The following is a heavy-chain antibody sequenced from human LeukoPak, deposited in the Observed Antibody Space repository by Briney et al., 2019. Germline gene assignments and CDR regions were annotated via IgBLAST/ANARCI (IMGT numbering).Heavy chain of an antibody. J-gene: IGHJ4*02. V-gene: IGHV3-23*01. D-gene: IGHD6-13*01. CDR3: AKGLSSSRLSFFDY. CDR2: ISGSGVST. CDR1: TFTFSSYA. Sequence: GGSLRLSCAASTFTFSSYAMSWVRQAPGKGLECVSAISGSGVSTYYADSVKGRFTISRDNSKNTLYLQMNSLRAEDTAVYYCAKGLSSSRLSFFDYWAREPWSPSPQ.